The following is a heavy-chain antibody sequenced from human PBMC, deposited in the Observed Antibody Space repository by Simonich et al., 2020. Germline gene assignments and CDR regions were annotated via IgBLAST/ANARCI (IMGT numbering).Heavy chain of an antibody. V-gene: IGHV3-30*07. CDR1: GFTFSSYA. Sequence: GGGVVQPGRSLRLSCAASGFTFSSYAMHWVRQAPGKGLEWVAVISYDGSNKYYADSVKGRFTISRDNSKNTLYLQMNSLRAEETAVYYCARAYSSSWYNWFDPWGQGTLVTVSS. CDR3: ARAYSSSWYNWFDP. D-gene: IGHD6-13*01. J-gene: IGHJ5*02. CDR2: ISYDGSNK.